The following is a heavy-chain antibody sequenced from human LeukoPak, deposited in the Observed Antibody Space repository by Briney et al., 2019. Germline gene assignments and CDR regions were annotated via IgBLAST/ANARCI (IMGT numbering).Heavy chain of an antibody. CDR3: ARDTNSGSYLGDDAFDI. J-gene: IGHJ3*02. Sequence: GGSLRLSCAASGFIFSSYSMNWVRQAPGKGLEWVSSISSSSSYIYYADSVKGRFAISRDNAKNSLYLQMNSLRAEDTAVYYCARDTNSGSYLGDDAFDIWGQGTMVTVSS. CDR1: GFIFSSYS. CDR2: ISSSSSYI. V-gene: IGHV3-21*01. D-gene: IGHD1-26*01.